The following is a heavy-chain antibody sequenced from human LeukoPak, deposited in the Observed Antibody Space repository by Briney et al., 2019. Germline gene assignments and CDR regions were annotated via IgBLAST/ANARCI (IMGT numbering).Heavy chain of an antibody. CDR2: IYYSGST. Sequence: SETLSLTCTVSGGSISSYYWSWIRQPPGKGLEWIGYIYYSGSTNYNPSLKSRVTISVDTSKNQFSLKLSSVTAVDTAVYYCARAIAVTTISGAVVDAFDIWGQGTMVTVSS. V-gene: IGHV4-59*01. CDR3: ARAIAVTTISGAVVDAFDI. J-gene: IGHJ3*02. CDR1: GGSISSYY. D-gene: IGHD4-17*01.